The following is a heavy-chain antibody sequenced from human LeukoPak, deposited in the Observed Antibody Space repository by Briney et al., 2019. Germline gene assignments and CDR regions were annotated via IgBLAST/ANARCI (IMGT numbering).Heavy chain of an antibody. CDR3: AKDFEPRATDYYYYMDV. CDR2: ISGSGGST. J-gene: IGHJ6*03. CDR1: GFTFSSYA. Sequence: SGGSLRLSCAASGFTFSSYAMSWVRKAPGKGLEWVSAISGSGGSTYYADSVKGRFTISRDNSKNTLYLQMNSLRAEDTAVYYCAKDFEPRATDYYYYMDVWGKGTTVTVSS. D-gene: IGHD1-26*01. V-gene: IGHV3-23*01.